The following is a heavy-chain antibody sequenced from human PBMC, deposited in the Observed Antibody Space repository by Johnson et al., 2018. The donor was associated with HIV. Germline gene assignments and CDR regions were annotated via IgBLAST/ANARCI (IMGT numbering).Heavy chain of an antibody. CDR2: ISYDGSNK. CDR3: AKGSPGGVVAHDAFDI. V-gene: IGHV3-30*18. CDR1: GFTFSSYG. D-gene: IGHD3-16*01. Sequence: QVQLVESGGGVVQPGDSLRLSCAASGFTFSSYGMHWVRQAPGKGLEWVAVISYDGSNKYYADSVKGRFTISRDNSKNTLYLQMNSLRAEDTAVYYCAKGSPGGVVAHDAFDIWGQGTMVTVSS. J-gene: IGHJ3*02.